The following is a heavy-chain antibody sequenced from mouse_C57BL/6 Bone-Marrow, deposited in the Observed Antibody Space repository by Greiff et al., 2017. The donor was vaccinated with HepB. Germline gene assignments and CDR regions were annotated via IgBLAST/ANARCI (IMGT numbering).Heavy chain of an antibody. D-gene: IGHD2-5*01. CDR1: GFTFSSYA. CDR2: ISDGGSYT. J-gene: IGHJ4*01. CDR3: ARDLGVTEIYYAMDY. Sequence: EVNVVESGGGLVKPGGSLKLSCAASGFTFSSYAMSWVRQTPEKRLEWVATISDGGSYTYYPDNVKGRFTISRDNAKNNLYLQMSHLKSEDTAMYYCARDLGVTEIYYAMDYWGQGTSVTVSS. V-gene: IGHV5-4*01.